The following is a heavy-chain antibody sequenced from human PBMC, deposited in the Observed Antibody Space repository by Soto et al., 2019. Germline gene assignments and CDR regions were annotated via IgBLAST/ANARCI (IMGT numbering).Heavy chain of an antibody. CDR2: IYYSGST. J-gene: IGHJ6*02. CDR1: GGSISSGGYY. Sequence: SETLSLTCTVSGGSISSGGYYWSWIRQHPGKGLEWIGYIYYSGSTYYNPSLKSRVTISVDTSKNQFSLKLSSVTAADTAVYYCARDFHTPYGMDVWGQGTTVTVSS. V-gene: IGHV4-31*03. CDR3: ARDFHTPYGMDV.